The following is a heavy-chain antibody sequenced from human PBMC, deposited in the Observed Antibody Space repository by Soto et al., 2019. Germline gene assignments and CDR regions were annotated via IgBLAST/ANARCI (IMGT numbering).Heavy chain of an antibody. V-gene: IGHV4-59*01. D-gene: IGHD6-19*01. CDR1: GGSISSYY. Sequence: SETLSLTCTVSGGSISSYYWSWIRQPPGNGLEWIGYIYYSGSTNYNPSLKSRVTISVDTSKNQFSLKLSSVTAADTAVYYCARDRGSGWWDYYYGMDVWGQGTTVTVS. CDR2: IYYSGST. CDR3: ARDRGSGWWDYYYGMDV. J-gene: IGHJ6*02.